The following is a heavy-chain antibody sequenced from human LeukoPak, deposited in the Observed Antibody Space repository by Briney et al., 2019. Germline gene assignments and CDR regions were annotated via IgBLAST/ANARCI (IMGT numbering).Heavy chain of an antibody. Sequence: PSVTLSLTCTVSGGSISSSSYYWGWIRQPPGKGLEWIGSIYYSGSTYYNPSLKSRVTISVDTSKNQFSLKLSSVTAADTAVYYCARGPRTRIWFGESGDYWGQGTLVTVSS. CDR2: IYYSGST. V-gene: IGHV4-39*07. CDR1: GGSISSSSYY. J-gene: IGHJ4*02. D-gene: IGHD3-10*01. CDR3: ARGPRTRIWFGESGDY.